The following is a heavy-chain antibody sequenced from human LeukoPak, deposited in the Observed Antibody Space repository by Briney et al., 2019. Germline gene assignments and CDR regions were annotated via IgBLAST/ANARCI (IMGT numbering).Heavy chain of an antibody. J-gene: IGHJ6*03. D-gene: IGHD2-2*02. CDR3: ATIPDCSSTSCYSYYYYMDV. Sequence: GGSLRLSCAASGFTFSKFWMHWVRQAPGKGLVWVSRINTDGSSTSYADSVKGRFTISRDNAKNTLYLQMNSLRAEDTAVYYCATIPDCSSTSCYSYYYYMDVWGKGTTVTVSS. CDR2: INTDGSST. CDR1: GFTFSKFW. V-gene: IGHV3-74*01.